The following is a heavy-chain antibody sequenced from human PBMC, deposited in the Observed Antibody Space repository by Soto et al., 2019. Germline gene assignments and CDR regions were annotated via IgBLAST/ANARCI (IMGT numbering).Heavy chain of an antibody. CDR3: ARQYHSSGYWFDY. Sequence: SETLSLTCTVSGGSISSGGYYWSWIRQHPGKGLEWIGYIYYSGSTYYNPSLKSRITMSLDTSKNQFSLKLSSVTAADTAVYYCARQYHSSGYWFDYWGQGTLVTVSS. CDR1: GGSISSGGYY. CDR2: IYYSGST. V-gene: IGHV4-31*03. D-gene: IGHD3-22*01. J-gene: IGHJ4*02.